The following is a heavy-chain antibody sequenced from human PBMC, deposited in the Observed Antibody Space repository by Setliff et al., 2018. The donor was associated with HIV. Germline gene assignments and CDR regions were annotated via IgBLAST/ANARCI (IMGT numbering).Heavy chain of an antibody. CDR2: VSPSSIVT. Sequence: PGGSLRLSCVASGFTFSSYCMEWFRQAPGKGLEWVSAVSPSSIVTYYADSVKGRFTVTRDDSKNMLVLQMSSLGPEDTAIYYFSKPTSGLYPRAFDLWGQGTMVTVSS. J-gene: IGHJ3*01. D-gene: IGHD1-26*01. V-gene: IGHV3-23*01. CDR3: SKPTSGLYPRAFDL. CDR1: GFTFSSYC.